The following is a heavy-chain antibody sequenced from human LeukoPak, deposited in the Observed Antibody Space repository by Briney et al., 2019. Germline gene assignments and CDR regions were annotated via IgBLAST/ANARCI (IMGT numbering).Heavy chain of an antibody. V-gene: IGHV5-51*01. CDR2: IYPGDSDT. D-gene: IGHD3-10*01. Sequence: GESLKISCKGSGYSFTNYWIGWVRQMPGKGLEWMGIIYPGDSDTRYSPSFQDQVTISADKSISTAYLQRSSLKASDTAMYYCARQRFTMRAYAGNWFDPWGQGTLVTVPS. J-gene: IGHJ5*02. CDR3: ARQRFTMRAYAGNWFDP. CDR1: GYSFTNYW.